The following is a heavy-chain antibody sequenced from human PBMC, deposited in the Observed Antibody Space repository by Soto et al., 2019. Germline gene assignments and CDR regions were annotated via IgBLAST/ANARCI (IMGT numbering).Heavy chain of an antibody. Sequence: SETLSLTCTVSGGSISRYYWSWIRQPPGKGLEWIGYIYYSGSTNYNPSLKSRVTISVDTSKNQFSLKLSSVTAADTAVYYCARVRGYYDSSGYYGNWFDPWGQGTLVTVSS. D-gene: IGHD3-22*01. CDR2: IYYSGST. CDR3: ARVRGYYDSSGYYGNWFDP. J-gene: IGHJ5*02. V-gene: IGHV4-59*01. CDR1: GGSISRYY.